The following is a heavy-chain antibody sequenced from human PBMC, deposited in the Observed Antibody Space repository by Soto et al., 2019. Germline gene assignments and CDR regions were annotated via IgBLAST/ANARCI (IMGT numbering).Heavy chain of an antibody. J-gene: IGHJ4*02. Sequence: QVQLVQSGAEVKEPGSSVKVSCMDSGGTFSSYGFSWVRQAPGQGPEWMGGIIPILGTANYAQRFHGRATITADESSTTIYMELGNLKFDDTAVYYCARWRGTSWLFGFDFWGQGTLVIVSS. CDR3: ARWRGTSWLFGFDF. V-gene: IGHV1-69*01. D-gene: IGHD3-9*01. CDR1: GGTFSSYG. CDR2: IIPILGTA.